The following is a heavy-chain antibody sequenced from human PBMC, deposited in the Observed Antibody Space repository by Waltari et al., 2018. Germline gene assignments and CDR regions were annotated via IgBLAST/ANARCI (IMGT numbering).Heavy chain of an antibody. Sequence: QLHLQESGPGLVKPSETLSLTCSVSGGSITTSRHYWGWIRQPPGKGLEWTGTISYSGATYCNPSLTSRVTISLDTSKNQFSLKLNSVTAADTAVYYCATYVGASVGTAAFDVWGQGTMVTVSS. CDR1: GGSITTSRHY. CDR2: ISYSGAT. CDR3: ATYVGASVGTAAFDV. J-gene: IGHJ3*01. V-gene: IGHV4-39*01. D-gene: IGHD3-16*01.